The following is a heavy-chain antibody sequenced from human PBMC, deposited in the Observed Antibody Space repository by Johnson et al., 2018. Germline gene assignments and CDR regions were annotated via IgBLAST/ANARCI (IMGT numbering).Heavy chain of an antibody. CDR3: AKDQMTKVATGNAFDI. J-gene: IGHJ3*02. CDR2: ISWNSGSI. D-gene: IGHD4-23*01. CDR1: GFTFDDYA. V-gene: IGHV3-9*01. Sequence: VQLVESGGGLVQPGRSLRLSCAASGFTFDDYAMHWVRQAPGKGLEWVARISWNSGSIGYADSVKGRFSVSRDNAWNSLYLQMNSLRAEDTALYYCAKDQMTKVATGNAFDIWGQGTIVTVSS.